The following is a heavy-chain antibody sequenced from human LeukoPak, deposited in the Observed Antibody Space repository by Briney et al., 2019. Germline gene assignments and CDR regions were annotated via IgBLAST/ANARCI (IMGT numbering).Heavy chain of an antibody. D-gene: IGHD6-13*01. J-gene: IGHJ4*02. CDR1: GFTFSNAW. CDR2: IGSKTSGGTI. Sequence: GGSLRLSCAASGFTFSNAWMSWVRQAPGKGLEWVGCIGSKTSGGTIVYTTPVQGRFTISRDDSKNTLDLQMNSLKTEDTALYYCTTERWDSSRHLYYFDYWGQGTLVTVSS. CDR3: TTERWDSSRHLYYFDY. V-gene: IGHV3-15*04.